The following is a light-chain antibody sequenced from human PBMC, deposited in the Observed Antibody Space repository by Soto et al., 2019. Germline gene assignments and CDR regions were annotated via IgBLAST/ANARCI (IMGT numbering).Light chain of an antibody. J-gene: IGLJ1*01. CDR1: SSDVGSYNR. CDR3: SSYTSISTYV. Sequence: QSALTQPPSVSGSPGQSVTISCTGTSSDVGSYNRVSWYQQPPGTAPKLMIYEVNNRPSGVPDRFSGSKSGNTASLTISGFQAEDEADYYCSSYTSISTYVFGTGTKVTV. V-gene: IGLV2-18*02. CDR2: EVN.